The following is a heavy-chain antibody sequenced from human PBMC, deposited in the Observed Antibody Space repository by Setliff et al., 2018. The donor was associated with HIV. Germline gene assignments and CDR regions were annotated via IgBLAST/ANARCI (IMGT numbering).Heavy chain of an antibody. CDR2: IIPIFGTA. V-gene: IGHV1-69*13. D-gene: IGHD3-22*01. CDR1: GGTFSSYA. Sequence: SVKVSCKASGGTFSSYAINWVRQAPGQGLEWMGGIIPIFGTANYTQKFQVRLTIPADESLTTAYIELSSLTSEDTAVYYCARPTTEGDYYDSSGYLSGAFDIWGQGTMVTVSS. J-gene: IGHJ3*02. CDR3: ARPTTEGDYYDSSGYLSGAFDI.